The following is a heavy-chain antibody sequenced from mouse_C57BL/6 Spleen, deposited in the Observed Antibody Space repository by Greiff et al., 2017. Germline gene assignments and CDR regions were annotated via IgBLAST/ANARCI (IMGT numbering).Heavy chain of an antibody. CDR1: GYSFTDYN. J-gene: IGHJ1*03. V-gene: IGHV1-39*01. Sequence: VQLKESGPELVKPGASVKISCKASGYSFTDYNMNWVKQSNGKSLEWIGVINPNYGTTSYNQKFKGKATLTVDQSSSSAYMQLNSLTSEDSAVYYCARGHYYGSSYGYFDVWGTGTTVTVSS. CDR3: ARGHYYGSSYGYFDV. D-gene: IGHD1-1*01. CDR2: INPNYGTT.